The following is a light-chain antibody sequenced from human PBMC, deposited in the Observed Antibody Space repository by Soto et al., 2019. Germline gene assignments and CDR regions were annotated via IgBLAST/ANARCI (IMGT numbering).Light chain of an antibody. CDR2: DDS. V-gene: IGLV3-21*02. CDR3: QLWASGRAHVV. CDR1: NIGSKS. Sequence: SYELTQPPSMSGAPGQTATITCGGNNIGSKSVQWYQQQSGQAPVLVVYDDSDRPSGIPERFSGSNSGNTATLTISRVEAEDEADYSCQLWASGRAHVVFGGGTKLTVL. J-gene: IGLJ2*01.